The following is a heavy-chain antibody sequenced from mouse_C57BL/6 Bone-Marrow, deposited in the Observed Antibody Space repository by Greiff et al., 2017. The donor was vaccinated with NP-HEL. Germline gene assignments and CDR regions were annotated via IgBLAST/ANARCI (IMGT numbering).Heavy chain of an antibody. CDR2: IHPNSGST. CDR3: AREGYYFDY. V-gene: IGHV1-64*01. J-gene: IGHJ2*01. CDR1: GYTFTSYW. Sequence: VQLQQPGAELVKPGASVKLSCKASGYTFTSYWMHWVKQRPGQGLEWIGMIHPNSGSTNYNEKLKSKATLTVDKSSSTAYMQLSSLTSEDSAVYYCAREGYYFDYWGQGTTLTVSS.